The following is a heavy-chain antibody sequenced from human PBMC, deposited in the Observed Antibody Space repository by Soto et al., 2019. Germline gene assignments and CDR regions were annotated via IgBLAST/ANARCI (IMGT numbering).Heavy chain of an antibody. Sequence: QVQLVQSGAAVKKPGASVKVSCKASGYTFTSHHMHWVRQVPGEGLEWMGMITPRGGTTNYPQKFQGRVTMTRDTSTSTAYMELSSLTSEDTAVFYCCILDYGQGYWGQGTLVTVSS. CDR2: ITPRGGTT. V-gene: IGHV1-46*01. CDR3: CILDYGQGY. CDR1: GYTFTSHH. J-gene: IGHJ4*02. D-gene: IGHD3-10*01.